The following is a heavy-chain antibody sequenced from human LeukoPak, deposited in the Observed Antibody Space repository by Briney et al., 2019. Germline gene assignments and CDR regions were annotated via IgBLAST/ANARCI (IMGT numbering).Heavy chain of an antibody. CDR1: GFTFSSYG. CDR3: AILSVPAAAAHNY. J-gene: IGHJ4*02. Sequence: GSLRLSCAASGFTFSSYGMSWVRQAPGKGLEWVSAISASGGSTYYADSVKGRFTISRDNSKNTLYPRMNSLSAEDTALYYCAILSVPAAAAHNYWGQGTLVTVSS. V-gene: IGHV3-23*01. CDR2: ISASGGST. D-gene: IGHD2-2*01.